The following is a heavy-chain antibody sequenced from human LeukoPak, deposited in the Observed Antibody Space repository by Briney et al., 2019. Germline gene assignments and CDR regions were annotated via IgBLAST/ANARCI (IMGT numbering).Heavy chain of an antibody. Sequence: ASVKVSCKASGYTFTGYYMHWVRQAPGQGLEWMGWINPNSGGTNYAQKFQGRVTMTRDTSISTAYMELSRLRSDDTAVYYCAIPGNDYSNYDDAFDIWGQGTMVTVSS. CDR3: AIPGNDYSNYDDAFDI. D-gene: IGHD4-11*01. CDR2: INPNSGGT. J-gene: IGHJ3*02. CDR1: GYTFTGYY. V-gene: IGHV1-2*02.